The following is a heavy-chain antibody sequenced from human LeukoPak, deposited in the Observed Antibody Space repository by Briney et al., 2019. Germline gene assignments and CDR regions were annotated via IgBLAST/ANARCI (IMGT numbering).Heavy chain of an antibody. CDR2: IKQDGSEK. CDR1: GLTFTTYW. V-gene: IGHV3-7*01. CDR3: ARGRPCGY. J-gene: IGHJ4*02. Sequence: GGSLRLSCAASGLTFTTYWMSWVRQLPGKGLEWVANIKQDGSEKYYVDSVKGRFTISRDNAKNSLYLQMNSLRAEDTAVYYCARGRPCGYWGQGTLVTVSS.